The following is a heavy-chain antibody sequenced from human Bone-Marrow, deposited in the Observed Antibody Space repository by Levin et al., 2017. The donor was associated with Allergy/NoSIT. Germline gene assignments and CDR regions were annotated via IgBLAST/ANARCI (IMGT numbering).Heavy chain of an antibody. CDR1: GYSISSGYY. Sequence: SETLSLTCTVSGYSISSGYYWGWIRQPPGKGLEWIGSIYHSGSTYYNPSLKSRVTISVDTSKNQFSLKLSSVTAADTAVYYCAREGSGWTQFDYWGQGTLVTVSS. V-gene: IGHV4-38-2*02. CDR3: AREGSGWTQFDY. D-gene: IGHD6-19*01. CDR2: IYHSGST. J-gene: IGHJ4*02.